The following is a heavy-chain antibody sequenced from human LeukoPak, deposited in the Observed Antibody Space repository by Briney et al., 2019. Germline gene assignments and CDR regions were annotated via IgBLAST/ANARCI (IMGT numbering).Heavy chain of an antibody. CDR2: VSAYNGNT. CDR3: AILLWFGESNAVDY. J-gene: IGHJ4*02. V-gene: IGHV1-18*01. CDR1: GYTFTSYG. Sequence: ASVKVSCKASGYTFTSYGISWVRQAPGQGLEWMGWVSAYNGNTNYAQKLQGRVTMTTDTSTSTAYMELRSLRSDDTAVYYCAILLWFGESNAVDYWGQGTLVTVSS. D-gene: IGHD3-10*01.